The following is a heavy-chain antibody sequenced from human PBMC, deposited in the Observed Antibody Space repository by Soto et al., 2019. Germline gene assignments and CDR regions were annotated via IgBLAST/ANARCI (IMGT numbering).Heavy chain of an antibody. V-gene: IGHV1-69*13. CDR2: IIPIFGTA. Sequence: SVKVSCKASGGTFSSYAISWLRQDPGQGLEWMGGIIPIFGTANYAQKFQGRVTITADESTSTAYMELSSLRSEDTAVYYCTSGYYYDSSGYPALFFDYWGQGTLVTVSS. CDR1: GGTFSSYA. D-gene: IGHD3-22*01. CDR3: TSGYYYDSSGYPALFFDY. J-gene: IGHJ4*02.